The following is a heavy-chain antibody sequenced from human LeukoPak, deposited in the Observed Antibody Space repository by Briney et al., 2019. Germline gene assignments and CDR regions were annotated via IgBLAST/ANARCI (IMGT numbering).Heavy chain of an antibody. J-gene: IGHJ6*03. CDR3: ARDQGSGYDLVPYYDYYMDV. D-gene: IGHD5-12*01. CDR1: GFTFSIYN. Sequence: GGSLRLSCAASGFTFSIYNMNWVRQAPGKGLGWVSSITSTSRYIYYGDSVKGRFTISRDNAKNSLYLQMNSLRAEDTAVYYCARDQGSGYDLVPYYDYYMDVWGKGTTVTVSS. V-gene: IGHV3-21*01. CDR2: ITSTSRYI.